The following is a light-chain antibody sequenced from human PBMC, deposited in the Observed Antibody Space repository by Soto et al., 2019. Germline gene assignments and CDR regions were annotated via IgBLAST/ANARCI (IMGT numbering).Light chain of an antibody. J-gene: IGKJ5*01. CDR1: QSVRDRY. V-gene: IGKV3-20*01. CDR2: DTS. Sequence: EIVLTQSPGTLSLSPGERATLSCRASQSVRDRYLAWYQQKPSQAPSLLIYDTSTRATGVPDRFSGSGSGTDFALTISRVEPEDFAIYFCQQYGSSPGTFGQGTRLEIK. CDR3: QQYGSSPGT.